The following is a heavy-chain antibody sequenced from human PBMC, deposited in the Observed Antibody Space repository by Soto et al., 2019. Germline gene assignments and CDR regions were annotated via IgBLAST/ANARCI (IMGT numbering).Heavy chain of an antibody. CDR1: GFTVSSNY. J-gene: IGHJ5*02. CDR3: ARVYYYDSSGFSWFDP. Sequence: GGSLRLSCAASGFTVSSNYMSWVRQAPGKGLEWVSVIYSGGSTNYADSVKGRFTISKDNSKNTLYLQMNSLRAEDTAVYYCARVYYYDSSGFSWFDPWGQGTLVTVSS. V-gene: IGHV3-53*01. D-gene: IGHD3-22*01. CDR2: IYSGGST.